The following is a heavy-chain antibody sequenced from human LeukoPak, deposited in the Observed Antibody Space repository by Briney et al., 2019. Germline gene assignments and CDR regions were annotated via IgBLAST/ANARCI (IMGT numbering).Heavy chain of an antibody. CDR1: DGSISSSSYY. CDR3: ARGPIVPAAISGAYFDY. Sequence: SETLSLTCTVSDGSISSSSYYWGWIRQPPGKGLEWIGTIYFDGNTFYNPSLKSRVTISVDTSKNQFSLKLSSVTAADTAVYYCARGPIVPAAISGAYFDYWGQGTLVTVSS. D-gene: IGHD2-2*02. V-gene: IGHV4-39*07. CDR2: IYFDGNT. J-gene: IGHJ4*02.